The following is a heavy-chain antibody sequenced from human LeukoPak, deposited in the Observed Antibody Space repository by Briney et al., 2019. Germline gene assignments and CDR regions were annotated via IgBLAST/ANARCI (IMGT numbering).Heavy chain of an antibody. CDR1: GFSLSTTGVG. V-gene: IGHV2-5*02. CDR2: LCWDDDK. Sequence: ESGPTLVNPTQTLTLTCTFSGFSLSTTGVGVGWIRQPPGKALEWLALLCWDDDKRYRPSLKSTLTITKDTSKNQVVLTMTNMEPVDAATYYCAPTGAGDDTGNDAFDIWGQGTMVTVSS. CDR3: APTGAGDDTGNDAFDI. D-gene: IGHD3-10*01. J-gene: IGHJ3*02.